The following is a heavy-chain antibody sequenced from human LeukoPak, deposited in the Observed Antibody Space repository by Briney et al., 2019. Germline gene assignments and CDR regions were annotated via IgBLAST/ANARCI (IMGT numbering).Heavy chain of an antibody. CDR3: GKLPDGYSSGSDAFDI. D-gene: IGHD6-19*01. CDR1: GFTFSSYG. J-gene: IGHJ3*02. CDR2: ISYDGSNK. V-gene: IGHV3-30*18. Sequence: GGSLRLSCAASGFTFSSYGMHWVRQAPGKGLEWVAVISYDGSNKYYADSVEGLFTISRDNSKNTLYMQMNSLRAEDTAVYYCGKLPDGYSSGSDAFDIWGQGTMVTVSS.